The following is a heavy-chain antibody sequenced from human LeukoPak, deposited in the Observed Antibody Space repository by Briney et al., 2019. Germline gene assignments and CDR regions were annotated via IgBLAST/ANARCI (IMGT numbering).Heavy chain of an antibody. V-gene: IGHV4-34*01. D-gene: IGHD1-26*01. J-gene: IGHJ3*02. CDR2: INHSGST. CDR3: ARRGELPEGDDDAFDI. Sequence: SETLSLTCAVYGGSFSGYYWSWIRQPPGKGLEWIGEINHSGSTNYNPSLKSRVTISVDTSKNQFSLKLSSVTAADTAVYYCARRGELPEGDDDAFDIWGQGTMVTVSS. CDR1: GGSFSGYY.